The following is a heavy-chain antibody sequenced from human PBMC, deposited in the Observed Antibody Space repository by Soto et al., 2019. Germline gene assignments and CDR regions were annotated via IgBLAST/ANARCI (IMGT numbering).Heavy chain of an antibody. CDR2: IYYSGST. Sequence: SQTLSLTCTVSGGSISSSSYYWGWIRQPPGKGLEWIGSIYYSGSTYYNPSLKSRVTISVDTSKNQFSLKLSSVTAADTAVYYCARYYYDSSGYYSPYYYYYYGMDVWGQGTTVTVSS. D-gene: IGHD3-22*01. CDR3: ARYYYDSSGYYSPYYYYYYGMDV. CDR1: GGSISSSSYY. J-gene: IGHJ6*02. V-gene: IGHV4-39*01.